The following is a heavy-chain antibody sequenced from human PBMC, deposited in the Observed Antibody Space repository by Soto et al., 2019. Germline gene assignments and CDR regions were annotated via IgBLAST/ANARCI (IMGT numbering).Heavy chain of an antibody. V-gene: IGHV3-11*01. CDR3: ARDCSSTSCYSY. J-gene: IGHJ4*02. Sequence: PGGSLSLSCAASGFTFRDYYMTWVRQAPGKGLEWVSYISGSGSTIFYADSVRGRFTISRDNAKNSLFLQMNSLTVEDTALYYCARDCSSTSCYSYWGQGTLVTVSS. D-gene: IGHD2-2*01. CDR1: GFTFRDYY. CDR2: ISGSGSTI.